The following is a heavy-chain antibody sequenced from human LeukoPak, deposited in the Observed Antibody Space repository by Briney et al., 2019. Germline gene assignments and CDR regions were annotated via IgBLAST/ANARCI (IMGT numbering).Heavy chain of an antibody. CDR3: ARRVRGNYYFDA. CDR2: IYYSGNT. CDR1: GGSIGSSSYY. D-gene: IGHD3-10*01. J-gene: IGHJ4*02. Sequence: SETLSLTCTVSGGSIGSSSYYWGWIRQPPGEGLEWIGSIYYSGNTYYNPSLKSRVTISVDTSKNQFSLKLSSVTAADPALYSWARRVRGNYYFDAGGQGTLV. V-gene: IGHV4-39*01.